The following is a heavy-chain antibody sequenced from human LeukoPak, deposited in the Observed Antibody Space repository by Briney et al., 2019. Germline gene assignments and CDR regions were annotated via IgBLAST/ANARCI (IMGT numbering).Heavy chain of an antibody. Sequence: GRSLRLSCAAAGFTLSSYGMHWVRQAPGKGLEWVAVTWYDGSNKYYADSVKGRFTISRDNSKNTLYLQMNSLRAEDTAVYYCARDLVSWGAYGGNSLVYWGEEALVTVAS. D-gene: IGHD4-23*01. J-gene: IGHJ4*02. CDR1: GFTLSSYG. CDR2: TWYDGSNK. CDR3: ARDLVSWGAYGGNSLVY. V-gene: IGHV3-33*01.